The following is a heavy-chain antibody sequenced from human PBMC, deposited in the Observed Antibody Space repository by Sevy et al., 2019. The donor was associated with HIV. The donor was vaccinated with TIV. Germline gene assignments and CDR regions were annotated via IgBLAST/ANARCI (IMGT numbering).Heavy chain of an antibody. CDR3: TTMEYYHNIIGSSSGDY. CDR2: ISVNNGNT. Sequence: ASVKVSCKASGYTFTSYYITWLRQAPGQGLEWMGRISVNNGNTDYAQKLQGRVTMTTDTATNTAYMELSSLRSEDTAAYYCTTMEYYHNIIGSSSGDYWGQGTLVTVSS. J-gene: IGHJ4*02. D-gene: IGHD3-22*01. CDR1: GYTFTSYY. V-gene: IGHV1-18*01.